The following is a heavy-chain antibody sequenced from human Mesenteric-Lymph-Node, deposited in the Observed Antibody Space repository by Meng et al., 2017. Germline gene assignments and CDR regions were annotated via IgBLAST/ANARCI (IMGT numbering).Heavy chain of an antibody. Sequence: DVQLVESGGTLVQPGVSLRISCSASGFIFSDHYMNWVRQAPGKGLEWVGRIRNKANYYITEYAASVKGRFTISRDDSKSSLYLQMNSLKTEDSAVYYCVRRSLGNFFDSWGQGTLVTVSS. CDR1: GFIFSDHY. V-gene: IGHV3-72*01. J-gene: IGHJ4*02. CDR3: VRRSLGNFFDS. CDR2: IRNKANYYIT. D-gene: IGHD1-7*01.